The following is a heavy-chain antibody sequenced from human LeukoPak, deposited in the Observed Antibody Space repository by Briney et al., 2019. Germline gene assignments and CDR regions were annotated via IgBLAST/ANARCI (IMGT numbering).Heavy chain of an antibody. CDR2: IYHSGGT. CDR3: ARVGTYYRSLDS. Sequence: PSETLSLTCTVSGGSINDASWNWIRQPPGRGLEWIGYIYHSGGTNYNPSLKSRVTISLDTSKNQFSLKLSSVTAADTAVYYCARVGTYYRSLDSWGQGTLVTVSS. CDR1: GGSINDAS. J-gene: IGHJ4*02. V-gene: IGHV4-59*01. D-gene: IGHD3-10*01.